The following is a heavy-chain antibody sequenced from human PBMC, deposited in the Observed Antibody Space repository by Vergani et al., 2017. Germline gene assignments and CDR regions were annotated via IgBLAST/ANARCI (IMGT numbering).Heavy chain of an antibody. V-gene: IGHV4-34*01. CDR3: AGIVGATRNYYYYMDV. D-gene: IGHD1-26*01. CDR2: INHSGST. J-gene: IGHJ6*03. Sequence: QVQLQQWGAGLLKPSETLSLTCAVYGGSFSGYYWSWIRQPPGQGLEWIGEINHSGSTNYNPSLKSRVTISVDTSKNQFSLKLSSVTAADTAVYYCAGIVGATRNYYYYMDVWGKGTTVTVSS. CDR1: GGSFSGYY.